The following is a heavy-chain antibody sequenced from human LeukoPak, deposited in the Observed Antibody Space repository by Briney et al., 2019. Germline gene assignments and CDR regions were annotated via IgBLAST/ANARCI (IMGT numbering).Heavy chain of an antibody. D-gene: IGHD3-10*01. CDR3: ARERGISMVV. Sequence: SETPSLTCIVSGASVTFGTYYWSWIRQSPGKGLEWLGYVSSSGTTTYMPSLESRVTISQDIARNQFSLRLTSVTAADTAVYYCARERGISMVVWGQGTLVTVSS. CDR2: VSSSGTT. V-gene: IGHV4-61*01. CDR1: GASVTFGTYY. J-gene: IGHJ4*02.